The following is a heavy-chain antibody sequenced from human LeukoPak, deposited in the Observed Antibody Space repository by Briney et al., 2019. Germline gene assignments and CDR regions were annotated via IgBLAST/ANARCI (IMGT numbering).Heavy chain of an antibody. D-gene: IGHD6-19*01. CDR2: IKQDGSEK. J-gene: IGHJ5*02. CDR1: GFTFGSYW. Sequence: PGGSLRLSCAASGFTFGSYWMSWVRQAPGKGLEWVANIKQDGSEKYYVDSVKGRFTITRDNAKNSLYLQMNSLRAEDTAVYYCASEIRGEQWLVNWFDPWGQGTLVTVSS. V-gene: IGHV3-7*01. CDR3: ASEIRGEQWLVNWFDP.